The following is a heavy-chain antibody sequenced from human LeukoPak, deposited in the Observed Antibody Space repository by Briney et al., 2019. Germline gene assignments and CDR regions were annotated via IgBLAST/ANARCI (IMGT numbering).Heavy chain of an antibody. D-gene: IGHD1-26*01. V-gene: IGHV3-7*01. CDR3: AGSIVGAIFDY. Sequence: GGSLRLSCAASGFTFSTYEMNWVRQAPGKGLEWVANIKQDGSEKYYVDSVKGRFTISRDSAKNSLYLQMNSLRAEDTAVYYCAGSIVGAIFDYWGQGTLVTVSS. J-gene: IGHJ4*02. CDR2: IKQDGSEK. CDR1: GFTFSTYE.